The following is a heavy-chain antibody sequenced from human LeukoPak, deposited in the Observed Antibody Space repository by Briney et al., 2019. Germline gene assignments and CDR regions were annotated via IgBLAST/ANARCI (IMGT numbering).Heavy chain of an antibody. D-gene: IGHD3-16*01. CDR1: GGTFSSYA. J-gene: IGHJ4*02. V-gene: IGHV1-18*01. Sequence: GASVKVSCKASGGTFSSYAISWVRQAPGQGLEWMGWISAYNGNTNYAQKLQGRVTMTTDTSTSTAYMELRSLRSDDTAVYYCARDANPRGSKRGYYFDYWGQGTLVTVSS. CDR3: ARDANPRGSKRGYYFDY. CDR2: ISAYNGNT.